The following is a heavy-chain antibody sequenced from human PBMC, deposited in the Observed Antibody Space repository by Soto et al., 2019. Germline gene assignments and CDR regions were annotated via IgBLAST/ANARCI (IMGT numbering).Heavy chain of an antibody. CDR1: GGSMRNVY. J-gene: IGHJ4*02. Sequence: SETLSLTCSVSGGSMRNVYWSWIRQSPGKGLEWIGFIFHSGNTKYNPSLQSRASMSIDTSKNQFSLSLESVTAADTAVYFCARAHAPTLPFDFWGQGTLVTVSS. CDR3: ARAHAPTLPFDF. CDR2: IFHSGNT. V-gene: IGHV4-59*01. D-gene: IGHD2-15*01.